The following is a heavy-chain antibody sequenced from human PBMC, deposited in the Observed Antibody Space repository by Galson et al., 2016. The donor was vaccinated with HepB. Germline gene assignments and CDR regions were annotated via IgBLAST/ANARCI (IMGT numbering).Heavy chain of an antibody. CDR2: IYPGDSDT. J-gene: IGHJ4*02. CDR1: GYRFSSYY. Sequence: QSGAEVKKPGESLKISCEGSGYRFSSYYIAWVRQMPGKGLEWMGIIYPGDSDTRYSPSFQGQVTISADKSITTAYLQWSSLKASDTAIYYCARSFQAYYFDYWGQGALVTVSS. V-gene: IGHV5-51*01. CDR3: ARSFQAYYFDY.